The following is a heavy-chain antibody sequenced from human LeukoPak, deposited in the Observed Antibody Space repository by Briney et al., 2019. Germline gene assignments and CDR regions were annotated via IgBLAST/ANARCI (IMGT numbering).Heavy chain of an antibody. CDR3: ARGPWYSSGWYKYYFDY. CDR1: GFTFSSYS. CDR2: ISSSSSYI. Sequence: GSLRLSCAASGFTFSSYSMKWVRQAPGKGLEWVSSISSSSSYIYYADSVKGRFTISRDNAKNSLYLQMNSLRAEDTAVYYCARGPWYSSGWYKYYFDYWGQGTLVTVSS. D-gene: IGHD6-19*01. J-gene: IGHJ4*02. V-gene: IGHV3-21*01.